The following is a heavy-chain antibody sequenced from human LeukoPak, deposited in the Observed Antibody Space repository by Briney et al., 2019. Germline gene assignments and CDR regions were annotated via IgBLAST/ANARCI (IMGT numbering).Heavy chain of an antibody. CDR2: IRSKAYGGTT. Sequence: GGSLRLSCTASGFTFGDYAMSWFRQAPGKGLEWVGFIRSKAYGGTTEYAASVKGRFTISRDDSKSIAYLQMNSPKTEDTAVYYCTHCSSTSCYAGNWFDPWGQGTLVTVSS. J-gene: IGHJ5*02. CDR1: GFTFGDYA. CDR3: THCSSTSCYAGNWFDP. V-gene: IGHV3-49*03. D-gene: IGHD2-2*01.